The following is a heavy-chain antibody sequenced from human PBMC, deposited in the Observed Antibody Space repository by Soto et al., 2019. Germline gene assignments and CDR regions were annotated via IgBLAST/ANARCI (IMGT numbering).Heavy chain of an antibody. CDR2: INPSGGST. CDR3: ARPLSRDGYNFDY. CDR1: GYTFTSYH. Sequence: QVQLVQSGAEVKKPGASVRVSCKASGYTFTSYHMHWVRQASGQGLEWMGIINPSGGSTRYAQKFQDRVTMTRDTSTSTVYMELSSLRSEDTAVYYCARPLSRDGYNFDYWGQGTLVKVSS. D-gene: IGHD5-12*01. J-gene: IGHJ4*02. V-gene: IGHV1-46*01.